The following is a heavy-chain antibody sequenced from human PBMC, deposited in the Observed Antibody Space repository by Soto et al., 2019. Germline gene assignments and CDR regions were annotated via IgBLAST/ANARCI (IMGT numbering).Heavy chain of an antibody. V-gene: IGHV3-11*01. J-gene: IGHJ4*02. CDR2: ISSSGSTI. Sequence: PGGSLRLSCAASGFTFSDYYMSWIRQAPGKGLEWVSYISSSGSTIYYADSVKGRFTISRDNAKNSLYPQMNSLRAEDTAVYYCARFLEWLLPSDYWGQGTLVTVSS. CDR1: GFTFSDYY. CDR3: ARFLEWLLPSDY. D-gene: IGHD3-3*01.